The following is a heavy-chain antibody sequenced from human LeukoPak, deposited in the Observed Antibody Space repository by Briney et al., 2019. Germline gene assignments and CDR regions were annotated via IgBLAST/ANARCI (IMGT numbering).Heavy chain of an antibody. D-gene: IGHD6-19*01. Sequence: SETLSLTCTVSGGSISSYYWSWIRQPAGKGRDWMGRIYTSGSTNYNPSLKSRVTISVDKSKNQFSLKLSSVTAADTAVYYCARDFPGIAVDGPLDYWGQGTLVTVSS. V-gene: IGHV4-4*07. CDR1: GGSISSYY. CDR2: IYTSGST. J-gene: IGHJ4*02. CDR3: ARDFPGIAVDGPLDY.